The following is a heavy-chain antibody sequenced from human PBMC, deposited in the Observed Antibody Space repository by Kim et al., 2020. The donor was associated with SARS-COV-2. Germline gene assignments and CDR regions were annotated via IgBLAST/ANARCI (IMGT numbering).Heavy chain of an antibody. CDR3: ARSPGPSAVTTAYYGMDV. CDR2: IYYSGST. J-gene: IGHJ6*02. CDR1: GGSISSYY. Sequence: SETLSLTCTVSGGSISSYYWSWIRQPPGKGLEWIGYIYYSGSTNYNPSLKSRVTISVDTSKNQFSLKLSSVTAADTAVYYCARSPGPSAVTTAYYGMDVWGQGTTVTVSS. V-gene: IGHV4-59*01. D-gene: IGHD4-17*01.